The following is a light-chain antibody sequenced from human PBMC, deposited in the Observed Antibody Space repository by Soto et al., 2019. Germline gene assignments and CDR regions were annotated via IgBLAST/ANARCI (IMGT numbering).Light chain of an antibody. Sequence: QSVLTQPASVSGSPGQSITISCTGTSSDVGGYNYVSWYQQHPDKAPKLMIYDVSNRPSGVSNRFSGSKSVNTASLTISGLQAEDEADYYCSSYTSSSPLGDVFGTGTKLTVL. CDR3: SSYTSSSPLGDV. J-gene: IGLJ1*01. V-gene: IGLV2-14*01. CDR2: DVS. CDR1: SSDVGGYNY.